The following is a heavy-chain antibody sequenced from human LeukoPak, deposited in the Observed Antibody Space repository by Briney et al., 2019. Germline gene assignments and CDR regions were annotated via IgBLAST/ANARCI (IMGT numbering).Heavy chain of an antibody. CDR2: ISSSGGST. J-gene: IGHJ4*02. CDR3: AKPLSYYYGSGRRGTDFDY. CDR1: GLTFSSYA. D-gene: IGHD3-10*01. V-gene: IGHV3-23*01. Sequence: GGSLRLSCAASGLTFSSYAMNWVRQAPVKGLEWVSHISSSGGSTYYAGSVKGRFTISRDNSKNTLYLQMNSLRAEDTAVYYCAKPLSYYYGSGRRGTDFDYWGQGTLVTVSS.